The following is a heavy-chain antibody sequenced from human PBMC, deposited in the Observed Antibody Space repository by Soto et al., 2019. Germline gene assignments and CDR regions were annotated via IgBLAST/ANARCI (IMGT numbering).Heavy chain of an antibody. V-gene: IGHV3-11*06. CDR2: ISSSSSYT. D-gene: IGHD4-17*01. J-gene: IGHJ6*02. CDR3: ARDLGTTVTTWYYYGMDV. CDR1: GFTFSDYY. Sequence: GGSLRLSCAASGFTFSDYYMSWIRQAPGKGLEWVSYISSSSSYTNYADSVKGRFTISRDNAKNSLYLQMNSLRAEDTAVYYCARDLGTTVTTWYYYGMDVWGQGTTVTVSS.